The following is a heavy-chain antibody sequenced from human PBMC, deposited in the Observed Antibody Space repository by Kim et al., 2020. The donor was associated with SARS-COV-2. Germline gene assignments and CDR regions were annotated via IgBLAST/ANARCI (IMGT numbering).Heavy chain of an antibody. V-gene: IGHV1-69*13. CDR2: IIPIFGTA. Sequence: SVKVSCKASGGTFSSYAISWVRQAPGQGLEWMGGIIPIFGTANYAQKFQGRVTITADESTSTAYMELSSLRSEDTAVYYCARVGYGSGSSPLPDYWGQGTLVTVSS. CDR3: ARVGYGSGSSPLPDY. J-gene: IGHJ4*02. CDR1: GGTFSSYA. D-gene: IGHD3-10*01.